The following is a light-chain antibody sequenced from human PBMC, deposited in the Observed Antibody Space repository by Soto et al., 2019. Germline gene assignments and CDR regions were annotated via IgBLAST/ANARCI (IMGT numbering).Light chain of an antibody. V-gene: IGKV3-20*01. CDR1: QSVSSSY. CDR3: QQYGSSPLT. Sequence: DIVLTQSPGTLSLSPGERATLSCRASQSVSSSYLAWYQQKPGQAPRLLIYGASIRATGIPDRFSGSGSGTDFTLTISRLEPEDFAVYYCQQYGSSPLTFGGGTTVEIK. CDR2: GAS. J-gene: IGKJ4*01.